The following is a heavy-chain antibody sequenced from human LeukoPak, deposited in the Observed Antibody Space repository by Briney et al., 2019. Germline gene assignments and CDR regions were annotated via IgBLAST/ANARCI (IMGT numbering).Heavy chain of an antibody. J-gene: IGHJ4*02. V-gene: IGHV4-39*07. CDR1: GGSISSSSYY. D-gene: IGHD6-6*01. CDR2: IYYSGST. CDR3: ARVGRIAARTWPDY. Sequence: SSETLSLTCTVSGGSISSSSYYWGWIRQPPGKGLEWIGSIYYSGSTYYNPSLKSRVTISVDTSKNQFSLKLSSVTAADTAVYYCARVGRIAARTWPDYWGQGTLVTVSS.